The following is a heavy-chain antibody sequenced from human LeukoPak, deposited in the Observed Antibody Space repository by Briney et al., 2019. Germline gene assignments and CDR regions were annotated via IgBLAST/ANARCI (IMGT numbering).Heavy chain of an antibody. CDR1: GGSINSGGYY. D-gene: IGHD6-13*01. CDR3: ARRGGGIGYSSSWSFDY. J-gene: IGHJ4*02. V-gene: IGHV4-39*01. CDR2: IYYSGSTY. Sequence: SETLSLTCTVSGGSINSGGYYWGWIRQPPGKGLEWIGSIYYSGSTYYYNPSIKSRVTISVDTSKNQFSLNLRSVTAADTAVYYCARRGGGIGYSSSWSFDYWGQGTLVTVSS.